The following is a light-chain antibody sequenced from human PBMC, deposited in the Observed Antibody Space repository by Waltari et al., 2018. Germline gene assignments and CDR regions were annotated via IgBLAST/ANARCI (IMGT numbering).Light chain of an antibody. Sequence: QSALTQPPSASGSPGQSVTISCTGTSSDVGGYNYVSWYQQHPGKAPKIMIYEVNKRPSGFPSRFSGSKSGNTASLTVSGLQAEDEAYYYCSSYAGSSTPLYVFGTGTKVTVL. CDR3: SSYAGSSTPLYV. V-gene: IGLV2-8*01. CDR2: EVN. CDR1: SSDVGGYNY. J-gene: IGLJ1*01.